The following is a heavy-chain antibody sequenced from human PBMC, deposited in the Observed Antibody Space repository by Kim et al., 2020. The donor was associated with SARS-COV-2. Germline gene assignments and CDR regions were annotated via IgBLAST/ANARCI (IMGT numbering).Heavy chain of an antibody. CDR1: GFTFSSYG. CDR2: ISYDGSNK. V-gene: IGHV3-30*18. J-gene: IGHJ4*02. Sequence: GGSLRLSCAASGFTFSSYGMHWVRQAPGKGLEWVAVISYDGSNKYYADSVKGRFTISRDNSKNTLYLQMNSLRAEDTAVYYCAKGNIGYSYGPPFDYWGQGTLVTVSS. D-gene: IGHD5-18*01. CDR3: AKGNIGYSYGPPFDY.